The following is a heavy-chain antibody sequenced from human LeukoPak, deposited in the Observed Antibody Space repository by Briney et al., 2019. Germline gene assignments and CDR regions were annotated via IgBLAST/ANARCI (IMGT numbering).Heavy chain of an antibody. Sequence: GGSLRLSCAASQFTFGNFPMSWVRQAPGRGLEWVSVISGSGATTYYADSVRGRFTISRDNSKNTMYLQMNSLRAEDTAVYYCAKASMTTVTTFFDYWGLGTLVTVSS. CDR3: AKASMTTVTTFFDY. V-gene: IGHV3-23*01. CDR2: ISGSGATT. J-gene: IGHJ4*02. D-gene: IGHD4-11*01. CDR1: QFTFGNFP.